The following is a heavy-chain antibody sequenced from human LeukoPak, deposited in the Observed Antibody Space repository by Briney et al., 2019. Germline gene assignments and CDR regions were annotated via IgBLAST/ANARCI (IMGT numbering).Heavy chain of an antibody. CDR2: INPNSGGT. Sequence: GASVKVSCKASGYTFTGYYMHWVRQAPGQGLEWMGWINPNSGGTNYAQKFQGRVTMTRDTSISTAYMELSRLRSDDTAVYYCARDLFPYYDYVWGSYQPFDYWGQGTLVTVSS. D-gene: IGHD3-16*02. J-gene: IGHJ4*02. CDR1: GYTFTGYY. CDR3: ARDLFPYYDYVWGSYQPFDY. V-gene: IGHV1-2*02.